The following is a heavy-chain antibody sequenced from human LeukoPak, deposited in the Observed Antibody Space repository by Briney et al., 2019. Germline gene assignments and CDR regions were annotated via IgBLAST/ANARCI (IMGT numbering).Heavy chain of an antibody. V-gene: IGHV3-30*18. Sequence: GGSLRLSCAASGFTFSSYGMHWVRQAPGKGLEWVAVISYDGSNKYYADSVKGRFTISRDNSKNTLYLQMNSLRAEDTAVYYCAKDLRYCSRTSCYFGRDYFDYWGQGTLVTVSS. CDR3: AKDLRYCSRTSCYFGRDYFDY. J-gene: IGHJ4*02. CDR1: GFTFSSYG. CDR2: ISYDGSNK. D-gene: IGHD2-2*01.